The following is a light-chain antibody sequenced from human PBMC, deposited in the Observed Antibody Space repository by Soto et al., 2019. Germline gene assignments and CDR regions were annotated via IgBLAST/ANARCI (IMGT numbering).Light chain of an antibody. Sequence: QSALTQPASVSGSPGQSITISCTGTSSDVGSYNLVSWYQHLPGKAPKLMIFEVTKRPSGVSTRFSGSKSGNTASLTISGLQAEDEADSYCSSYAGSSIFVVFGGGTKLPVL. J-gene: IGLJ2*01. CDR2: EVT. V-gene: IGLV2-23*02. CDR1: SSDVGSYNL. CDR3: SSYAGSSIFVV.